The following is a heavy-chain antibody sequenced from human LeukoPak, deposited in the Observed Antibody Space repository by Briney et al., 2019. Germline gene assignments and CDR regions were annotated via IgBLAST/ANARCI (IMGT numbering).Heavy chain of an antibody. V-gene: IGHV4-39*07. J-gene: IGHJ2*01. CDR3: ARRVDGGPATWYFDL. CDR1: GGSISSSSYY. Sequence: SETLSLTCTVSGGSISSSSYYWGWIRQPPGKGLEWIGSIYYSGSTYYNPSLKSRVTISVDTSKNQFSLKLSSVTAADTAVYYCARRVDGGPATWYFDLWGRGTLVTVSS. D-gene: IGHD4-23*01. CDR2: IYYSGST.